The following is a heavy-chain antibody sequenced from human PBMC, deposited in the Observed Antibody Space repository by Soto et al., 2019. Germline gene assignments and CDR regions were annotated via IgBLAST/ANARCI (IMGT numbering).Heavy chain of an antibody. CDR2: IYPGDSDT. V-gene: IGHV5-51*01. J-gene: IGHJ6*02. CDR3: ASPARYCSSTSCYASKDYYYYYGMDV. D-gene: IGHD2-2*01. CDR1: GYSFTSYW. Sequence: GESLKISCKGSGYSFTSYWIGWVRQMPGKGLEWMGIIYPGDSDTRYSPSFQGQVTISADKSISTAYLQWSSLKASDTAMYYCASPARYCSSTSCYASKDYYYYYGMDVWGQGTTVTVSS.